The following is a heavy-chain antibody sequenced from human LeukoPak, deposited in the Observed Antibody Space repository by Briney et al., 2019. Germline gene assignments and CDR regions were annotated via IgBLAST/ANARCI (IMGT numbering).Heavy chain of an antibody. CDR1: GFTFDDYA. CDR2: ISWNSGSI. D-gene: IGHD3-10*01. J-gene: IGHJ4*02. CDR3: AKSAGGVWFGELFDY. V-gene: IGHV3-9*01. Sequence: GGSLRLSCAASGFTFDDYAMHWVRQAPGKGLEWVSGISWNSGSIGYADSVKGRFTISRDNAKNSLYLQMNSLRAEDTALYYCAKSAGGVWFGELFDYWGQGTLVTVSS.